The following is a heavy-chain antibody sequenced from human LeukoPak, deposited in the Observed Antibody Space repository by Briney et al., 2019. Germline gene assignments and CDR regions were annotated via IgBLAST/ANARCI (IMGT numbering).Heavy chain of an antibody. D-gene: IGHD6-19*01. CDR2: IHHGGNT. V-gene: IGHV4-38-2*02. CDR1: GYSVSSNSY. CDR3: ARWLGNGFDV. Sequence: SETLSLTCIVSGYSVSSNSYWAWIRQSPGKGLEWIGSIHHGGNTYYNPSLMSRVSMSLDTSKSQCSLNLDSVTDADTAIFYWARWLGNGFDVWGQGTMVTVSS. J-gene: IGHJ3*01.